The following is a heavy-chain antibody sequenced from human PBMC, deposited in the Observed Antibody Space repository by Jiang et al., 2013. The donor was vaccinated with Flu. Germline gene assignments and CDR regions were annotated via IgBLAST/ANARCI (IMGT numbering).Heavy chain of an antibody. CDR3: ASRSESPTPGAIDDY. J-gene: IGHJ4*02. V-gene: IGHV4-39*01. CDR2: IYYSGST. Sequence: PGLVKPSETLSLTCTVSGGSISSSSYYWGWIRQPPGKGLEWIGSIYYSGSTYYNPSLKSRVTISVDTSKNQFSLKLSSVTAADTAVYYCASRSESPTPGAIDDYWGQGTLVTVSS. D-gene: IGHD1-26*01. CDR1: GGSISSSSYY.